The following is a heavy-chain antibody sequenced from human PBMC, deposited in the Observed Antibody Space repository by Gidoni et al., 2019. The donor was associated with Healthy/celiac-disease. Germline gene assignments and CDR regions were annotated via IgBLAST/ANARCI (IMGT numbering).Heavy chain of an antibody. V-gene: IGHV3-21*01. J-gene: IGHJ4*02. CDR1: GFTFSSYS. Sequence: EVQLVESGGGLVKPGGSLRLSCSSSGFTFSSYSMKWVRQAPGKGVEWVSSISSSSSYIYYADSVKGRFTISRDNAKNSLYLQMNSLRAEDTAVYYCARDGGYSYGRVGYWGQGTLVTVSS. CDR2: ISSSSSYI. D-gene: IGHD5-18*01. CDR3: ARDGGYSYGRVGY.